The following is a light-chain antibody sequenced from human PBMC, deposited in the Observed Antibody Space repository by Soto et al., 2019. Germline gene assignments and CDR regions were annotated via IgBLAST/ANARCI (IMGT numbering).Light chain of an antibody. J-gene: IGLJ2*01. CDR3: CSYAGSSTLV. CDR2: EGS. Sequence: QSALTQPASVSGSPGQSITISCTGTSSDLGSYNLVSWYQQHPGKAPKLMIYEGSKRPSGVSNRFSGPKSGNTASLTISGLQAEDEADYYCCSYAGSSTLVFGGGTKLTVL. V-gene: IGLV2-23*01. CDR1: SSDLGSYNL.